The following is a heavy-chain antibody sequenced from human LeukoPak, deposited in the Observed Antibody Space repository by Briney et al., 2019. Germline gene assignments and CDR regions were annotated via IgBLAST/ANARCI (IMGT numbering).Heavy chain of an antibody. Sequence: GGSLRLSCAASGFTFSTYAMSWVRQAPGKGLEWVSGISGRGDSTYNADSVKGRFTVSRDNSKNTLYLQMNSLTAEDTAVYYCAKGQGGDFWSGSAYFDWGQGTLVTVSS. CDR3: AKGQGGDFWSGSAYFD. V-gene: IGHV3-23*01. CDR1: GFTFSTYA. CDR2: ISGRGDST. D-gene: IGHD3-3*01. J-gene: IGHJ4*02.